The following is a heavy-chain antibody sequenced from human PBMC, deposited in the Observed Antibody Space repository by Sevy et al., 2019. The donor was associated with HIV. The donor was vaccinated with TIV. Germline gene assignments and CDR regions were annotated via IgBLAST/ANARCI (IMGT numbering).Heavy chain of an antibody. J-gene: IGHJ3*01. D-gene: IGHD3-3*01. CDR2: ISGSGGKT. CDR1: XXXFSTYA. Sequence: GGSLRLSXAASXXXFSTYAMSWVXXAPGKGLEWVSGISGSGGKTYYADSVKGRLTISRDNSKNTLYLQMNSLRAEDTAVYYCAKGPSGEWLLXAXDXWGQGTMVTVSS. CDR3: AKGPSGEWLLXAXDX. V-gene: IGHV3-23*01.